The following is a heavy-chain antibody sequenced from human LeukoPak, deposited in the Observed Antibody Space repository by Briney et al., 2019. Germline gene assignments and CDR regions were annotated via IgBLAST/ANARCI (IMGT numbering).Heavy chain of an antibody. CDR3: ARDNELYGGNSIWFDP. J-gene: IGHJ5*02. CDR2: IYYSGST. D-gene: IGHD4-23*01. CDR1: GGSISSYY. Sequence: PSETLSLTCTVSGGSISSYYWSWIRQPPGKGLEWIGYIYYSGSTNYNPSLKSRVTISVDTSKNQFSLKLSSVTAADTAVYYCARDNELYGGNSIWFDPWGQGTLVTVSS. V-gene: IGHV4-59*01.